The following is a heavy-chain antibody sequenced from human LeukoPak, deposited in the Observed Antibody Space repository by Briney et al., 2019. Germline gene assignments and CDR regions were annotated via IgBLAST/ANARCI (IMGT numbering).Heavy chain of an antibody. CDR2: LKLYDGSK. Sequence: ASVKVSCKASGYAFIRYHIHWVRQAPGQGLEWMGVLKLYDGSKSHAQKFQGRVTMTSDTSTSTVYMELSSLRSEDTAVYYCARAPLDSTYYDFWSGLVGVRGVLTPHYFDYWGQGTLVTVSS. D-gene: IGHD3-3*01. CDR1: GYAFIRYH. J-gene: IGHJ4*02. V-gene: IGHV1-46*01. CDR3: ARAPLDSTYYDFWSGLVGVRGVLTPHYFDY.